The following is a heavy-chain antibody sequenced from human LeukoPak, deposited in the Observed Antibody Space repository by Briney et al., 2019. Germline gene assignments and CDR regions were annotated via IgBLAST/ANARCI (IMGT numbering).Heavy chain of an antibody. CDR1: GYSFASYW. V-gene: IGHV5-51*01. D-gene: IGHD3-10*01. CDR2: IYPGDSDT. CDR3: ATTKAWVRGVITRHDAFDI. Sequence: PGESLKISCKGSGYSFASYWIGWVRQMPGKGLEWMGIIYPGDSDTRYSPSFQGQVTISADKSISTAYLQWGSLKASDTAMYYCATTKAWVRGVITRHDAFDIWGQGTMVTVSS. J-gene: IGHJ3*02.